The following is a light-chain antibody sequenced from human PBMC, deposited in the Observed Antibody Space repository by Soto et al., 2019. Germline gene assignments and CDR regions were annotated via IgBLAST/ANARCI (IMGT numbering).Light chain of an antibody. CDR1: QDIRND. V-gene: IGKV1-6*01. CDR2: AAS. CDR3: LQDHNYPWT. J-gene: IGKJ1*01. Sequence: AIQMTQSPSSLSVSVGDRVTITCRASQDIRNDLGWYQEKPRQAPKLLIYAASKLQSGVPSRFSGSGSGTDFTLIISSLQPEDFATYYCLQDHNYPWTFGQGTKVEI.